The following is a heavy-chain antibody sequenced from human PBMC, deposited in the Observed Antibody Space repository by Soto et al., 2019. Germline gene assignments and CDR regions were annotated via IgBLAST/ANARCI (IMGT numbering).Heavy chain of an antibody. CDR2: IIPILGTP. D-gene: IGHD3-22*01. J-gene: IGHJ4*02. CDR1: GDTFSTYA. CDR3: ARERSRYDRSGYYRPDY. V-gene: IGHV1-69*10. Sequence: SVKVSCKASGDTFSTYAISWVRQAPGQGLEWLGGIIPILGTPSYAQRFQGGVTITADKSTSTAYMELSSLRSEDTAVYYCARERSRYDRSGYYRPDYWGQGXLVTVYS.